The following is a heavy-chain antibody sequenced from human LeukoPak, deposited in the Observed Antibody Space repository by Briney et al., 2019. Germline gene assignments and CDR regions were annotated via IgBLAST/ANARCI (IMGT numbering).Heavy chain of an antibody. V-gene: IGHV3-49*03. D-gene: IGHD3-22*01. CDR2: IRSKAYGGTT. CDR3: TRDRITMIVVVIPDY. Sequence: GGSLRLSCTASGFTFGDYAMSWFRQAPGKGLEWVGFIRSKAYGGTTEYAASVKGRFTISRDDSKSIAYLQMNSLKTEDTAVYYCTRDRITMIVVVIPDYWGQGTLVTVSS. CDR1: GFTFGDYA. J-gene: IGHJ4*02.